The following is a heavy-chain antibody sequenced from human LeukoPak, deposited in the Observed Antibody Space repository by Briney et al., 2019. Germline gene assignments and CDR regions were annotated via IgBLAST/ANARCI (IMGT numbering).Heavy chain of an antibody. CDR2: ISSSSGYI. D-gene: IGHD3-3*01. CDR3: ARAVPLRFLEWLPRGTDKFDY. CDR1: GFTFSSYS. Sequence: GGSLRLSCAASGFTFSSYSMNWVRQAPGKGLEWVSSISSSSGYIYYADSVKGRFTISRDNAKNSLYLQMNSLRAEDTAVYYCARAVPLRFLEWLPRGTDKFDYWGQGTLVTVSS. V-gene: IGHV3-21*01. J-gene: IGHJ4*02.